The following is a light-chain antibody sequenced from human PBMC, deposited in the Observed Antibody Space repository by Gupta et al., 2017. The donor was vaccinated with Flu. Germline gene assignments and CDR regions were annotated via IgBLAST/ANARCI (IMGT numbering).Light chain of an antibody. Sequence: GERATISCRASESISNNLDWYQQKHGQAPRLLIFAASCRRSGVPASFSGSGSGTDFTLTISGLQSEDFAAYYCQQNHNRPMTFGEGTKVDIK. CDR3: QQNHNRPMT. J-gene: IGKJ1*01. CDR2: AAS. CDR1: ESISNN. V-gene: IGKV3-15*01.